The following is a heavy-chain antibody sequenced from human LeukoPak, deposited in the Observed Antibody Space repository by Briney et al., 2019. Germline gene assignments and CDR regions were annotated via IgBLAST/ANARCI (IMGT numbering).Heavy chain of an antibody. CDR2: ISGSGGST. V-gene: IGHV3-23*01. CDR1: GFTFSSYA. D-gene: IGHD3/OR15-3a*01. J-gene: IGHJ5*02. CDR3: AKVTVLDSVPMWFDP. Sequence: GGSLRLSCAASGFTFSSYAMSWVRQAPGKGLEWVSAISGSGGSTYYADSVKGRFTISRDNSKNTLYLQMNSLRAEDTAVYYCAKVTVLDSVPMWFDPWGQGTLVTVSS.